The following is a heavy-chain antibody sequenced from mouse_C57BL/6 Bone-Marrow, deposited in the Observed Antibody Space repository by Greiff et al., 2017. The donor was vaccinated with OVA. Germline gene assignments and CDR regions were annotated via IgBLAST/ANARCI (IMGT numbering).Heavy chain of an antibody. Sequence: VQLQQSGAELVKPGASVKLSCTASGFNIKDYYLHWVKQRTEQGLEWIGRIDPEDGETNYAPKFQGKATITADTSSNTAYLQLSSLTSEDTAVYYGARDYGSSYVYFDYWGQGTTLTVAS. CDR1: GFNIKDYY. CDR2: IDPEDGET. D-gene: IGHD1-1*01. V-gene: IGHV14-2*01. CDR3: ARDYGSSYVYFDY. J-gene: IGHJ2*01.